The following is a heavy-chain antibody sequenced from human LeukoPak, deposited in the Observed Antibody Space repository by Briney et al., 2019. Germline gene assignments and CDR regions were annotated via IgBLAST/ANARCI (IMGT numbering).Heavy chain of an antibody. CDR3: AKDRYGDYEAPFHYYMDA. CDR1: GYTLTELS. D-gene: IGHD5-12*01. CDR2: FDPEDGET. Sequence: ASVKVSCKASGYTLTELSMHWVRQAPGKGLEWMGGFDPEDGETIYAQKLQGRVTITRDTSIDTAYMQLSRLRSDDTAVYYCAKDRYGDYEAPFHYYMDAWGRGTTVTVSS. V-gene: IGHV1-24*01. J-gene: IGHJ6*03.